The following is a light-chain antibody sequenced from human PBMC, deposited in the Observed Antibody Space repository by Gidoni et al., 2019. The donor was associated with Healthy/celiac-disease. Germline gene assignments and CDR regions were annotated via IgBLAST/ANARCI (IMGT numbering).Light chain of an antibody. CDR1: SSDVGGYNY. CDR3: SSYTSSSTEV. J-gene: IGLJ3*02. Sequence: QSALTQPASVSGPPGQSIPISCTGTSSDVGGYNYVSWYQQHPGKAPKLMIYEVSNRPSGVSNRFSGSKSGNTASLTISGLQAEDEADYYCSSYTSSSTEVFGGGTKLTVL. CDR2: EVS. V-gene: IGLV2-14*01.